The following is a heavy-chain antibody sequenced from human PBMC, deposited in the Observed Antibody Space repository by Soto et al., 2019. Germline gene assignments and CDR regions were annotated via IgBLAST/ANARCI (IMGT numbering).Heavy chain of an antibody. V-gene: IGHV4-59*01. CDR2: VAYTGKT. Sequence: QVQLQESGPGLVKPSETLSLTCTVSGGSIGSYYWSWIRQSPGKGLQWVGFVAYTGKTSYHPSLKRRLTISLDTSKTQLSLNLTSVTPADTAVYYCARGRAYSHYFDHWGQGAQVTVSS. D-gene: IGHD4-4*01. J-gene: IGHJ4*02. CDR3: ARGRAYSHYFDH. CDR1: GGSIGSYY.